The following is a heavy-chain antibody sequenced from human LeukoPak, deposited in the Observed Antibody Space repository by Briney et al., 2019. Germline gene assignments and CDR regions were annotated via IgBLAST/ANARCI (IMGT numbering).Heavy chain of an antibody. Sequence: PGRSLRLSCTDSGFTFGDYGMSWVRQAPGKALEWVGLIRSKTYGGTTEHAASVKGRFTMSRDDSKSIAYLQMNSLKTEDTAVYYCTRVRGVIVEGFDYWGQGTLVTVPS. CDR3: TRVRGVIVEGFDY. D-gene: IGHD3-10*01. CDR1: GFTFGDYG. V-gene: IGHV3-49*04. J-gene: IGHJ4*02. CDR2: IRSKTYGGTT.